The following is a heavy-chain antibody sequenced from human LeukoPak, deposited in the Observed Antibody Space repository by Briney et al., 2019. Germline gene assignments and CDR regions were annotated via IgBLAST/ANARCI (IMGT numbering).Heavy chain of an antibody. J-gene: IGHJ3*02. V-gene: IGHV1-18*01. Sequence: GASVKVSCKASGYTFTSYGISWVRQAPGQGLEWMGWISAYNGNTNYAQKLQGRVTMTTDTSTSTAYMELSSLRSEDTAVYYCARDRPYYDSSGVEAFDIWGQGTMVTVSS. D-gene: IGHD3-22*01. CDR2: ISAYNGNT. CDR1: GYTFTSYG. CDR3: ARDRPYYDSSGVEAFDI.